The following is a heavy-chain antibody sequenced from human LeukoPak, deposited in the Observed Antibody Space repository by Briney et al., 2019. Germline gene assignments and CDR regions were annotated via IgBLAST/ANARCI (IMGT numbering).Heavy chain of an antibody. V-gene: IGHV4-30-2*01. Sequence: TLSLTCAVSGGSISSDDFPWSWIRQPPGKGLEWIGYMYHSGSAHYNPSLKSRVTISVDRSKNQFSLKLNSVTAAGTAVYYCARAAGYCTNGVCYQIDYWGQGTLVTVSS. CDR1: GGSISSDDFP. CDR3: ARAAGYCTNGVCYQIDY. CDR2: MYHSGSA. J-gene: IGHJ4*02. D-gene: IGHD2-8*01.